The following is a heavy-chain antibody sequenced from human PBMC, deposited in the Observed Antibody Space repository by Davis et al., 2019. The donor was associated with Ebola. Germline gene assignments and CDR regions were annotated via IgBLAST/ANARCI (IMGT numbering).Heavy chain of an antibody. CDR3: ARSSGIAVARKSSIDY. J-gene: IGHJ4*02. D-gene: IGHD6-19*01. CDR2: IYYSGST. Sequence: MPSETLSLTCTVSGGSISSGGYYWGWIRQPPGKGLEWIGSIYYSGSTYYNPSLKSRVTISVDTSKNQFSLKLSSVTAADTAVYYCARSSGIAVARKSSIDYWGQGTLVTVSS. V-gene: IGHV4-39*07. CDR1: GGSISSGGYY.